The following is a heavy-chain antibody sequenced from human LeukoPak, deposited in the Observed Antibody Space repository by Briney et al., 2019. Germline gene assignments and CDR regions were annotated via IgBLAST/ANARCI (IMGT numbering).Heavy chain of an antibody. Sequence: SETLSLTCTVSGGSISSYYWSWIRQPPGKGLEWIGYIYHSGSTYYNPSLKSRVTISVDRSKNQFSLKLSSVTAADTAVYYCARVKRAYGSGSYGASYYFDYWGQGTLVTVSS. CDR2: IYHSGST. J-gene: IGHJ4*02. V-gene: IGHV4-59*12. D-gene: IGHD3-10*01. CDR3: ARVKRAYGSGSYGASYYFDY. CDR1: GGSISSYY.